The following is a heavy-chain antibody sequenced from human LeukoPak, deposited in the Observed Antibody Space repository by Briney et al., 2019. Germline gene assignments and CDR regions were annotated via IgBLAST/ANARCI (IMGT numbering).Heavy chain of an antibody. D-gene: IGHD1-26*01. CDR3: AREVGRGFDY. J-gene: IGHJ4*02. Sequence: GASVKVSCQASGYTFTGYYMHWVRQAPGQGLEWMGWISAYNSNTHYAQKLQGRVTMTTDTSTSTAYMEVRSLRSDDTAVYYCAREVGRGFDYWGQGTLVTVSS. CDR2: ISAYNSNT. CDR1: GYTFTGYY. V-gene: IGHV1-18*04.